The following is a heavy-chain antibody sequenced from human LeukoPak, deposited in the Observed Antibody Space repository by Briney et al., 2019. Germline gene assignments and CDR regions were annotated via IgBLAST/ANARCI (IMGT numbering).Heavy chain of an antibody. Sequence: PGGSLRLSCAASGFTFSSYGMHWVRQAPGKGLEWVAVISYDGSNKYYADSVKGRFTISRDNSKNTLYLQMNSLRAEDTAVYYCVKVCGVTSCFYYYYYYMDVWGKGTTVTVSS. V-gene: IGHV3-30*03. CDR1: GFTFSSYG. CDR3: VKVCGVTSCFYYYYYYMDV. CDR2: ISYDGSNK. D-gene: IGHD2-2*01. J-gene: IGHJ6*03.